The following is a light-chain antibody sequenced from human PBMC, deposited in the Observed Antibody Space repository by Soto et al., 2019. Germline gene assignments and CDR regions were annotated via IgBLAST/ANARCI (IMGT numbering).Light chain of an antibody. CDR2: AAS. Sequence: DIQMTQSPSSLSSSVGDRVTITCLASQSISSYLNWYQQKPGKAPKLLIYAASSLQSGVPSRFSGSGSGTDFTLTISSLQPEDFATYYCQQSYSTPRTFGQRTKVDI. CDR3: QQSYSTPRT. V-gene: IGKV1-39*01. CDR1: QSISSY. J-gene: IGKJ1*01.